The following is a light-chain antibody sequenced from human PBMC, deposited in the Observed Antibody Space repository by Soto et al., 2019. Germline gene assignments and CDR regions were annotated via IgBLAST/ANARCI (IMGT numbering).Light chain of an antibody. J-gene: IGKJ1*01. V-gene: IGKV1-39*01. CDR2: VTS. Sequence: DIQMTQSPSSLSASVGDRVTITCRASQSITAYLNWYQQKPGKAPKLLIHVTSNLERGVPSRFSGGGSGTDFSLTISSLQPEDFGIYYCQQTYSGRTFGQGTKVEIK. CDR1: QSITAY. CDR3: QQTYSGRT.